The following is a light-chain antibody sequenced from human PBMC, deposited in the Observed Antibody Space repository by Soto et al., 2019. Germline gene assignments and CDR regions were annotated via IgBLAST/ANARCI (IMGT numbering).Light chain of an antibody. CDR1: QSRGSNF. J-gene: IGKJ1*01. CDR2: ASS. V-gene: IGKV3-20*01. CDR3: QQYGSSPRT. Sequence: DIVLTQSPAYLPVTPGEPASISCTSSQSRGSNFLAWYQHKPGQAPRLLIYASSNRATGIPDRFSGSGSGTDFTLTISRLEPEDFAVYYCQQYGSSPRTFGQGTKVDIK.